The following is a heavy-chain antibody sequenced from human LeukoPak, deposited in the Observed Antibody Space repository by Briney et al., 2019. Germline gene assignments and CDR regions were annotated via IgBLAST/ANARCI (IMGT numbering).Heavy chain of an antibody. V-gene: IGHV1-2*02. CDR1: GYTFTGYY. Sequence: ASAKVSCKASGYTFTGYYMHWVRQAPGQGLEWMGWINPNSGGTNYAQKFQGRVTMTRDTSISTAYMELSRLRSDDTAVYYCARANPGSSWYYYWGQGTLVTVSS. CDR2: INPNSGGT. CDR3: ARANPGSSWYYY. D-gene: IGHD6-13*01. J-gene: IGHJ4*02.